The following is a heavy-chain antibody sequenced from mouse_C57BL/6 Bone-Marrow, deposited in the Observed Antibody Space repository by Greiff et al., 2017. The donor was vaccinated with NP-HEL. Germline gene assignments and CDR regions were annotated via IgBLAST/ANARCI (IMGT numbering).Heavy chain of an antibody. CDR1: GFNIKDYY. V-gene: IGHV14-2*01. Sequence: DVQLQESGAELVKPGASVKLSCTASGFNIKDYYMHWVKQRTEQGLEWIGRIDPEDGVTKYAPKFPGKATITADTSSNTAYLQLSSLTSEDTAVYYCARYSPDYWGQGTTLTVSS. CDR2: IDPEDGVT. J-gene: IGHJ2*01. CDR3: ARYSPDY. D-gene: IGHD2-12*01.